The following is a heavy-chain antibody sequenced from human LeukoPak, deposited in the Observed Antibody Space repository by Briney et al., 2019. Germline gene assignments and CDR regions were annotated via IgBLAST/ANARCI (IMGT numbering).Heavy chain of an antibody. Sequence: GGSLRLSCAASKFTFYDYVMTGVRQAPGKGLEWVSAISTRSAYTYYADSVRGRFTISRDDSKNTLCLQMNRLRVDDTARYYCAPWIVGGFWADYWGQGALVTVSS. D-gene: IGHD1-26*01. CDR1: KFTFYDYV. CDR2: ISTRSAYT. J-gene: IGHJ4*02. V-gene: IGHV3-23*01. CDR3: APWIVGGFWADY.